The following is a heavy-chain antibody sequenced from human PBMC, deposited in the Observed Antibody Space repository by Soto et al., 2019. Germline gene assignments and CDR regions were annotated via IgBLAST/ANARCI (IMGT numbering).Heavy chain of an antibody. Sequence: SETLSLTCAVSGYSISSGYYWGWLRQPPGKGLEWIGSFYHGGTTYYNPSLNSRVTLSIDMTNNHVSLILNSGTAAATAVYYCARVGPWVPYYYDSSPYTFENWFDPWGQGTLVTVSS. D-gene: IGHD3-22*01. CDR2: FYHGGTT. J-gene: IGHJ5*02. CDR3: ARVGPWVPYYYDSSPYTFENWFDP. V-gene: IGHV4-38-2*01. CDR1: GYSISSGYY.